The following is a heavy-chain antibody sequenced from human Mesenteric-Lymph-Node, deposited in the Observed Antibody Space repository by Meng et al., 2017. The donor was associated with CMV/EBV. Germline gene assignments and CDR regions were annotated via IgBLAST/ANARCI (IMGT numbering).Heavy chain of an antibody. Sequence: GESLKISCAASGFMFSNYGMHWVRQAPGKGLEWVSAISGSAGTTYYADSVKGRFTISRDNSKNTLYLQMNSLRAEDTAVYYCALLLTPYFDSWGQGTLVTVSS. V-gene: IGHV3-23*01. J-gene: IGHJ4*02. CDR1: GFMFSNYG. CDR2: ISGSAGTT. D-gene: IGHD2-15*01. CDR3: ALLLTPYFDS.